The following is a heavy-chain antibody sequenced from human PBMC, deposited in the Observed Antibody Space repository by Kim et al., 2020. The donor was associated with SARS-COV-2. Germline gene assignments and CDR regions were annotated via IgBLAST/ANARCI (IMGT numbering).Heavy chain of an antibody. Sequence: SETLSLTCTVSGGSISSGSHFWGWVRQPPGKGLEWIGNIYYSGSTYNNPSLKSRVTISVDTSKNQFSLKLSSVTAADTAVYYCARDPGYYYDRSQGGMDVWGQGTTVTVSS. D-gene: IGHD3-22*01. J-gene: IGHJ6*02. CDR3: ARDPGYYYDRSQGGMDV. CDR1: GGSISSGSHF. CDR2: IYYSGST. V-gene: IGHV4-39*07.